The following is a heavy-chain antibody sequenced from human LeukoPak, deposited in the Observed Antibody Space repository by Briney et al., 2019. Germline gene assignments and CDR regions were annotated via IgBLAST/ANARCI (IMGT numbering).Heavy chain of an antibody. CDR1: GASISSGTYY. J-gene: IGHJ4*02. CDR3: ARDVEMGTIGHYFDS. V-gene: IGHV4-31*11. D-gene: IGHD5-24*01. CDR2: IYHSGNT. Sequence: SETLSLTCAVSGASISSGTYYWSWIRPHPGEGLGWIGYIYHSGNTFYNPSLKTRVTISADTSENQFSLNLRSVTAADTAIYYCARDVEMGTIGHYFDSWGQGTLVTVSS.